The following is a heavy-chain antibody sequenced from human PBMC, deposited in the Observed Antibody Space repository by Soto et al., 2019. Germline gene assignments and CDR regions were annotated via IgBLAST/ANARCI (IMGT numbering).Heavy chain of an antibody. J-gene: IGHJ6*02. V-gene: IGHV3-15*07. D-gene: IGHD3-10*01. CDR2: IKSYGDRGTT. CDR1: GLTFSIAW. Sequence: GGSLRLSCAASGLTFSIAWMNWVRQAPGKGLEWVGRIKSYGDRGTTDYAAPVKGRFTISRDDSKNTLYLQMNSLKTEDTAVYYCTTAPNLVLLLWFGESDYYYYGMDVWGQGTTVTVSS. CDR3: TTAPNLVLLLWFGESDYYYYGMDV.